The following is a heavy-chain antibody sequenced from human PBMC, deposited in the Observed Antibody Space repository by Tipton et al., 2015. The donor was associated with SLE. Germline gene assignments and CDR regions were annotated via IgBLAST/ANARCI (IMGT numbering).Heavy chain of an antibody. CDR2: IYYSGST. CDR1: GGPISSYY. V-gene: IGHV4-59*01. CDR3: ARHPRGDSGYGPYWYFDL. Sequence: NLSLTCTVSGGPISSYYWSWIRQPPGKGLEWIGYIYYSGSTNYNPSLKSRVTISVDTSKNQFSLKLSSVTAADTAVYYCARHPRGDSGYGPYWYFDLWGRCTPVTVSS. J-gene: IGHJ2*01. D-gene: IGHD5-12*01.